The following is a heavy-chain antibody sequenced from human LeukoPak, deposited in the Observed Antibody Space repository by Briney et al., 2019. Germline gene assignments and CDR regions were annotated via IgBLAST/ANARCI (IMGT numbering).Heavy chain of an antibody. Sequence: GASVKVSCKASGYTFTSYGISWVRQAPGQGLEWMGWISAYNGNTNYAQKLQGRVTMTTDTSTSTAYMELRSLRSDDTAVYYCARDTNSGDFWSGYFAYWGQGTLVTVSS. D-gene: IGHD3-3*01. CDR1: GYTFTSYG. CDR3: ARDTNSGDFWSGYFAY. V-gene: IGHV1-18*01. CDR2: ISAYNGNT. J-gene: IGHJ4*02.